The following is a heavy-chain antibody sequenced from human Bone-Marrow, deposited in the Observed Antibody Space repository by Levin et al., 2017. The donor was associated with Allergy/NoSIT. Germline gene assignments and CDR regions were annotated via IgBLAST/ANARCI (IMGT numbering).Heavy chain of an antibody. Sequence: PVASVKVSCKASDYTFSGYYIHWVRQAPGHGLEWLGWIDPNRGGTKYAQKLRDRVTLTRDKAIDTAYMELRRLRSDDTAVYYCATGKDYGDYLDAIDVWGRGTMVIISS. V-gene: IGHV1-2*02. J-gene: IGHJ3*01. D-gene: IGHD4-17*01. CDR3: ATGKDYGDYLDAIDV. CDR1: DYTFSGYY. CDR2: IDPNRGGT.